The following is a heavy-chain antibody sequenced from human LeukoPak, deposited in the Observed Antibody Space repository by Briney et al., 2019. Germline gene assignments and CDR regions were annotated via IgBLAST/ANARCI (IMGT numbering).Heavy chain of an antibody. V-gene: IGHV1-8*01. CDR3: ADSSGYYYGNDVD. CDR2: MNPNSGNT. Sequence: ASVKVSCKASGYTFTSYDINWVRQATGQGLEWMGWMNPNSGNTGYAQKFQGRVTMTRNTSISTAYMELSSLRSEDTAVYYCADSSGYYYGNDVDWGQGTLVTVSS. J-gene: IGHJ4*02. CDR1: GYTFTSYD. D-gene: IGHD3-22*01.